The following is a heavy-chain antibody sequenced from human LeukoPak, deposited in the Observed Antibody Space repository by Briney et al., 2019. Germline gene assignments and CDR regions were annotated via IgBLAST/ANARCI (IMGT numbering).Heavy chain of an antibody. D-gene: IGHD3-3*01. J-gene: IGHJ4*02. V-gene: IGHV3-23*01. CDR2: ISGGGGST. Sequence: ASLRPSSAASGFIFSSYVMWWVRQAPGEGLEWVSAISGGGGSTYYADSLKGRFTISRDNSKNTLYLQMNSLRAEDTAVYYCAKDRREYDFWSGYWFDYWGQGTLVTVSS. CDR1: GFIFSSYV. CDR3: AKDRREYDFWSGYWFDY.